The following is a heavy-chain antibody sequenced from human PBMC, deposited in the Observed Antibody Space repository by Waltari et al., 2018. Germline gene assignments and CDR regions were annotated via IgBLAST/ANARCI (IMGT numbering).Heavy chain of an antibody. CDR3: ARRAPDSSGSQYYFDH. CDR2: INSSGRT. J-gene: IGHJ4*02. CDR1: GGSVGSSGYY. V-gene: IGHV4-39*01. Sequence: QLQLQESGPGLVKPSETLSLTCTVSGGSVGSSGYYWGWIRQPPGKGLEWIGSINSSGRTYYNPSLKSRVTISVDTSKNQFSLKVNSVTAADTAVYSCARRAPDSSGSQYYFDHWGQGTLVTVSS. D-gene: IGHD3-22*01.